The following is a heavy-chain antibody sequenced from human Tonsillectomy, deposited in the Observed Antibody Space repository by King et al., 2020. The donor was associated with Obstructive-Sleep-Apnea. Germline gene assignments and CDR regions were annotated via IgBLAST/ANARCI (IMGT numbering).Heavy chain of an antibody. V-gene: IGHV4-61*01. CDR2: IYYSGST. Sequence: VQLVESGPGLVKPSETLSLTCTVSGGSVSSGSYYWSWIRQPPGKGLEWIGYIYYSGSTNYNPSLKSRGTISVDTSKNQFSLKLSSVTAPDTAGDYCASQMTTVTTEYFQHWGQGTLVTVSS. D-gene: IGHD4-17*01. J-gene: IGHJ1*01. CDR3: ASQMTTVTTEYFQH. CDR1: GGSVSSGSYY.